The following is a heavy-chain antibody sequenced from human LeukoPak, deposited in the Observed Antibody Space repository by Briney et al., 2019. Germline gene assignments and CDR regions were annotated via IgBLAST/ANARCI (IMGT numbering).Heavy chain of an antibody. V-gene: IGHV1-69*13. CDR3: ARVATMVPGVIDYYYYMDV. D-gene: IGHD3-10*01. CDR2: FIPIFGTA. J-gene: IGHJ6*03. Sequence: GASVKVSCKGSGYTFTSYGISWVRQAPGQGLEWMGGFIPIFGTANYAQKFQGRVTITADESTSTAYMELSSLRSEDTAVYYCARVATMVPGVIDYYYYMDVWGKGTTVTISS. CDR1: GYTFTSYG.